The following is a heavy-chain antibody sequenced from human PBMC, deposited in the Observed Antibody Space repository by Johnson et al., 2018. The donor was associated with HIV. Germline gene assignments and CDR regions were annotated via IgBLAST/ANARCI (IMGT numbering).Heavy chain of an antibody. CDR3: ARGSARRDGERVIAGGAFDI. D-gene: IGHD2/OR15-2a*01. Sequence: QVQLVESGGGVVQPGRSLRLSCAASGFTFNSYGMHWVRQAPGKGLEWVAVISYDGSNKYYADSVKGRFTISRDNSKNTLYLRMNSLRAGDTAVYYCARGSARRDGERVIAGGAFDIWGQGTMVTVSS. J-gene: IGHJ3*02. CDR2: ISYDGSNK. CDR1: GFTFNSYG. V-gene: IGHV3-30*03.